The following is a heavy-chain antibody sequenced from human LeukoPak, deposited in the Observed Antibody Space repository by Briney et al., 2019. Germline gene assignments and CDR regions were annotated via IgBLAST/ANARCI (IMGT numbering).Heavy chain of an antibody. CDR1: GFTFEDYA. Sequence: PGGSLRLSCAASGFTFEDYAMHWVRQAPGKGLEFVSAISKNGRNTYYGNSMKGRFTISRDISKNTLYLQMGSLRPEDMAVYYCARVDSGSACASWGQGILVTVSS. CDR3: ARVDSGSACAS. D-gene: IGHD6-19*01. CDR2: ISKNGRNT. V-gene: IGHV3-64*01. J-gene: IGHJ1*01.